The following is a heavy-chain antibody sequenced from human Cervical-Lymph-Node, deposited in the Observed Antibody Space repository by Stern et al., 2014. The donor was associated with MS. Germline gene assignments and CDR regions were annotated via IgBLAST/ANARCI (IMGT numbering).Heavy chain of an antibody. D-gene: IGHD2-15*01. CDR3: ARPLGYCSGGSCYNYEGPYGMDV. CDR1: GFTFSSYW. J-gene: IGHJ6*02. Sequence: EVQLVESGGGLVQPGGSLRLSCTASGFTFSSYWMHWVRQAPGKGLVWVSRINSDGSSTSYADSVKGRFTISRDNAKNTLYLQMNSLRAEDTAVYYCARPLGYCSGGSCYNYEGPYGMDVWGQGTTVTVSS. V-gene: IGHV3-74*02. CDR2: INSDGSST.